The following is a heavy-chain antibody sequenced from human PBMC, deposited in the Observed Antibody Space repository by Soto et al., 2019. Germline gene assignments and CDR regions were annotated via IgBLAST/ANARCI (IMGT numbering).Heavy chain of an antibody. V-gene: IGHV3-7*03. CDR3: ARRTYYYDSSGYYGAFDI. CDR2: IKQDGSEK. D-gene: IGHD3-22*01. CDR1: GFTFSSYW. Sequence: EVQLVESGGGLVQPGGSLRLSCAASGFTFSSYWMSWVRQAPGKGLEWVANIKQDGSEKYYVDSVKGRFTITRDNAKNSLYLQMNSLRAEDTAVYYCARRTYYYDSSGYYGAFDIWGQGTMVTVSS. J-gene: IGHJ3*02.